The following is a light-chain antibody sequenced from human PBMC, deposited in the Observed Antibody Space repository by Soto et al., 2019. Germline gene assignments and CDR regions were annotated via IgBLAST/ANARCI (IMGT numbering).Light chain of an antibody. CDR3: GGWDDSLSGPV. J-gene: IGLJ2*01. V-gene: IGLV1-47*01. CDR2: RNN. CDR1: SSNIGSNY. Sequence: QAVVTQPPSASGTPGQRVNISCSGSSSNIGSNYVYWYRQFPGTAPKLLIQRNNQRPSGVPARFPGSKSGTSASLAISGLRSEDEADYYCGGWDDSLSGPVFGGGTKLTVL.